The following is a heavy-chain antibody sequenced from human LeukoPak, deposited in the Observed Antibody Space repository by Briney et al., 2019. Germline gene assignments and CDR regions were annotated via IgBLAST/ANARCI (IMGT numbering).Heavy chain of an antibody. Sequence: QPSETLSLTCAVYGGSFSGYYWSWIRQPPGKGLEWIGEINHSGSTNYNPSLKSRVTISVDTSKSQFSLKLSSVTAADTAVYYCARAPIPLNWFDPWGQGTLVTVSS. J-gene: IGHJ5*02. CDR3: ARAPIPLNWFDP. CDR1: GGSFSGYY. V-gene: IGHV4-34*01. CDR2: INHSGST. D-gene: IGHD2-2*02.